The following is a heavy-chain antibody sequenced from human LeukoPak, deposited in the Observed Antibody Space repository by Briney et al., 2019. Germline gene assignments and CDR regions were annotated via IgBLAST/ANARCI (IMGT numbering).Heavy chain of an antibody. CDR1: GYTYNSYW. Sequence: GESLKISCKGSGYTYNSYWIEWVRQMPGKGLEWIGIIYPIESKTKYSQSFEGQVTISADKSINTAYLQWTSLKASDTAMYFCATRDGYNLLSWGQGTLVTVSS. CDR3: ATRDGYNLLS. D-gene: IGHD5-24*01. V-gene: IGHV5-51*01. J-gene: IGHJ4*02. CDR2: IYPIESKT.